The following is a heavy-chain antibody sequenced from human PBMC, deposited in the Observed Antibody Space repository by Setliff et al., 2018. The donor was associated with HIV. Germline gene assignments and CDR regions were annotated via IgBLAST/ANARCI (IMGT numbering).Heavy chain of an antibody. D-gene: IGHD6-13*01. Sequence: GGSLRLSCAASGFTFSSYSMNWVRQAPGKGLEWVSSISSGSSYIYYADSVKGRFTISRDNAKNSLYLQMNSLRAEDTAVYYCARAIGGIAATGPAIWGQGTMVTVS. V-gene: IGHV3-21*01. CDR2: ISSGSSYI. CDR3: ARAIGGIAATGPAI. J-gene: IGHJ3*02. CDR1: GFTFSSYS.